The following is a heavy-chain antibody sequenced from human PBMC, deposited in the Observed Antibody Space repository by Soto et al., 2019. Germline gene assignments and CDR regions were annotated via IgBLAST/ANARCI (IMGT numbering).Heavy chain of an antibody. CDR3: ARRERGYSYGSFDY. J-gene: IGHJ4*02. CDR2: ISSNGGST. CDR1: GFTFSSYA. D-gene: IGHD5-18*01. V-gene: IGHV3-64*01. Sequence: EVQLVESGGGLVQPGGSLRLSCAASGFTFSSYAMHWVRQAPGKGLEHVSAISSNGGSTYYATSVKGRFTISRDNSKNTLYLQMGSVIAEAMAVYYCARRERGYSYGSFDYWGQGTLVTVSS.